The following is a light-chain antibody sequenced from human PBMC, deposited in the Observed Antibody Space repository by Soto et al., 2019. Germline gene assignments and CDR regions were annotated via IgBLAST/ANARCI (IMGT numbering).Light chain of an antibody. CDR1: QSIGNNY. V-gene: IGKV3-20*01. J-gene: IGKJ1*01. Sequence: PGERATISCRASQSIGNNYLAWYQQKPGQAPRLLIYDASTRATGIPDRFTGSGSGADFALTISRLEPEDFAVYYWQQCAYSPRTFGQGTKVEVK. CDR2: DAS. CDR3: QQCAYSPRT.